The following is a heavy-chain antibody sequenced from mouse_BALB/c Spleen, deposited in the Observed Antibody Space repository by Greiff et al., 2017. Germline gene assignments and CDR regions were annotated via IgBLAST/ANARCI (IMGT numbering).Heavy chain of an antibody. Sequence: EVKLQESGPGLVKPSQSLSLTCTVTGYSITSDYAWNWIRQFPGNKLEWMGYISYSGSTSYNPSLKSRISITRDTSKNQFFLQLNSVTTEDTATYYCARGATATWFAYWGQGTLVTVSA. D-gene: IGHD1-2*01. CDR2: ISYSGST. CDR1: GYSITSDYA. V-gene: IGHV3-2*02. J-gene: IGHJ3*01. CDR3: ARGATATWFAY.